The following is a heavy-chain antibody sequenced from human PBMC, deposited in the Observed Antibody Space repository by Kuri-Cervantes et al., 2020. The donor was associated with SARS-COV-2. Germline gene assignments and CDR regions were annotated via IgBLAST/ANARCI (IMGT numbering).Heavy chain of an antibody. J-gene: IGHJ4*02. Sequence: GESLKISCAASGFTFSSYWMSWVRQAPGKGLEWVANIKQDGSEEHYVDSLKGRFTISRDNAKKSLYLQMNSLRAEDTAVYYCARASFDFWSGYYTGYYYDYWGQGTLVTVSS. CDR1: GFTFSSYW. CDR2: IKQDGSEE. V-gene: IGHV3-7*01. D-gene: IGHD3-3*01. CDR3: ARASFDFWSGYYTGYYYDY.